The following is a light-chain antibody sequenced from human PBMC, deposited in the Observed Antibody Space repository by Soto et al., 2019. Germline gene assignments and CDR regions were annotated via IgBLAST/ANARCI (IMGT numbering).Light chain of an antibody. CDR3: HQYGRSGT. CDR2: DAS. J-gene: IGKJ1*01. CDR1: QSVSIY. V-gene: IGKV3-20*01. Sequence: EIESTQAPAIQSLSAGERAIHSFRARQSVSIYIAWYQQKPGQAPRLLIYDASSRATGIPDRFSGSGSGTDFTLSTSRLETEELAVYYCHQYGRSGTFGQGTKVDI.